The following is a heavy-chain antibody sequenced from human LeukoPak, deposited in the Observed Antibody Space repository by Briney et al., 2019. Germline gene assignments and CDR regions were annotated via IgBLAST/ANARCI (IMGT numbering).Heavy chain of an antibody. CDR3: VTVAGFLFDY. V-gene: IGHV4-39*01. J-gene: IGHJ4*02. Sequence: SETLSLTXTVSGGSISSSSYYWGWIRQPPGKGLEWIGSIYYSGSTYYNPSLKSRVTISVDTSKNQFSLKLSSVTAADTAVYYCVTVAGFLFDYWGQGTLVTVSS. CDR2: IYYSGST. D-gene: IGHD6-19*01. CDR1: GGSISSSSYY.